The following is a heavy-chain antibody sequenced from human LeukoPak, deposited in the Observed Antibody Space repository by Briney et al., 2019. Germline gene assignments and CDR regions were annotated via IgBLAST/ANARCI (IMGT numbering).Heavy chain of an antibody. CDR2: IYYSGST. D-gene: IGHD5-18*01. J-gene: IGHJ4*02. V-gene: IGHV4-39*07. CDR3: AREGYSYGSYVDY. Sequence: WVRQAPGKGLEWIGSIYYSGSTFYNPSLKSRVTVSVDTSKNQFSLKLSSVTAADTAVYYCAREGYSYGSYVDYWGQGTLVTVSS.